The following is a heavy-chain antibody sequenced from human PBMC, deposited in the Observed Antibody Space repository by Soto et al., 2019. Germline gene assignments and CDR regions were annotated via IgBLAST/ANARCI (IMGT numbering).Heavy chain of an antibody. V-gene: IGHV3-15*01. J-gene: IGHJ4*02. Sequence: GGSLRLSCAASGFTFTKAWMTWVRQTPGKGLEWVGRIKIRADGGTSDYAASVNDRFIISRDDSNDTLYLHMNRLKTDDTAVYYCTPASQWLPPYSWGQGALVTVSS. CDR3: TPASQWLPPYS. D-gene: IGHD6-19*01. CDR2: IKIRADGGTS. CDR1: GFTFTKAW.